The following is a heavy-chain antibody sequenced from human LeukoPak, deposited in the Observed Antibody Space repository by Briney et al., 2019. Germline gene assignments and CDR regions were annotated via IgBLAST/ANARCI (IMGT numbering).Heavy chain of an antibody. CDR2: INPNSGGT. V-gene: IGHV1-2*02. J-gene: IGHJ4*02. CDR1: GYTFTGYY. CDR3: ARDLPRPSCLRGDYFDY. D-gene: IGHD4-17*01. Sequence: ASVKVSCKASGYTFTGYYMHWVRQAPGQGLEWMGWINPNSGGTNYAQKFQGRVTMTRDTSISTAYLELSRLRSDDTAVYYCARDLPRPSCLRGDYFDYWGQGTLVTVSS.